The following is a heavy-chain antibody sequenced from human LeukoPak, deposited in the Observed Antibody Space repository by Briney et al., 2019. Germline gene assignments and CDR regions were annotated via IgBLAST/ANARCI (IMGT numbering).Heavy chain of an antibody. CDR2: ISYDGSNK. CDR3: ATLTTVTTQGDY. V-gene: IGHV3-30-3*01. D-gene: IGHD4-11*01. J-gene: IGHJ4*02. CDR1: GFTFSSHA. Sequence: GGSLRLSCAASGFTFSSHAMHWVRQAPGKGLEWVAVISYDGSNKYYADSVKGRFTISRDNSKNTLYLQMNSLRAEDTAVYYCATLTTVTTQGDYWGQGTLVTVSS.